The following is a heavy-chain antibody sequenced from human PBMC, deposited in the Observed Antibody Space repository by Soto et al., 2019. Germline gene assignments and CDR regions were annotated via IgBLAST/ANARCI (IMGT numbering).Heavy chain of an antibody. D-gene: IGHD3-22*01. J-gene: IGHJ4*02. Sequence: PGGSLRLSCAASGFTFSSYWMSWVRQAPGKGLEWVANIKQDGSEKYYVDSVKGRFTVSRDNAKNSLYLQMNSLRAEDTAVYYCGRAGYYYDSSGYYYYWGQGTLVTVSS. CDR1: GFTFSSYW. CDR2: IKQDGSEK. CDR3: GRAGYYYDSSGYYYY. V-gene: IGHV3-7*03.